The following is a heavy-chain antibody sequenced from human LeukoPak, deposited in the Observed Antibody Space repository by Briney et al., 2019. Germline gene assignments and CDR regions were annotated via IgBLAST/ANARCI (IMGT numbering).Heavy chain of an antibody. V-gene: IGHV3-53*01. J-gene: IGHJ4*02. Sequence: GGSLRLSCAASGFTVSSNYMNWVRQAPGKGREWVLVIYSGGRTYYADSVKGRFTISRDNSKNTLYVQVNSLGTEDTAAYYCAKGSYYDSSGSFYFDYWGQGTLVTVSS. CDR2: IYSGGRT. CDR1: GFTVSSNY. D-gene: IGHD3-22*01. CDR3: AKGSYYDSSGSFYFDY.